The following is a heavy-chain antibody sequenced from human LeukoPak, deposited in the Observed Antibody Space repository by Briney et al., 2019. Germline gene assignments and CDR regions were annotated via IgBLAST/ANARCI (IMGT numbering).Heavy chain of an antibody. CDR2: INPNSGGT. J-gene: IGHJ6*02. D-gene: IGHD4-17*01. CDR1: GYTFTGYY. V-gene: IGHV1-2*02. CDR3: ARETATVTYYYYGMDV. Sequence: ASVKASCKASGYTFTGYYMHWVRQAPGQGLEWMGWINPNSGGTNYAQKFQGRVTMTRDTSISTAYMELSRLRSDDTAVYYCARETATVTYYYYGMDVWGQGTTVTVSS.